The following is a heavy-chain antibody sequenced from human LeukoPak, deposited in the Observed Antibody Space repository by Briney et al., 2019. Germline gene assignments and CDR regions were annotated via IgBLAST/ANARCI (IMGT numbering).Heavy chain of an antibody. CDR1: GGSFSGYY. J-gene: IGHJ3*02. D-gene: IGHD7-27*01. Sequence: SETLSLTCAVYGGSFSGYYCSWIRQPPGKGLEWIGEINHSGSTNYNPSLKSRVTISVDTSNNQFSLKLSSVTAADTAVYYCARPRLTGIAFDIWGQGTMVTVSS. CDR3: ARPRLTGIAFDI. CDR2: INHSGST. V-gene: IGHV4-34*01.